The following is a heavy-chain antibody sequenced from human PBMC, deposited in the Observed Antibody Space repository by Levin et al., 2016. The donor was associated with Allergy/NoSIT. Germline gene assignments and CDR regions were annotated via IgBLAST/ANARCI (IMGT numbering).Heavy chain of an antibody. Sequence: SETLSLTCTVSHGSINNYFWHWIRQSPGKGLEWIAYIYYNGRTNYNPSLKSRVTISVDTSKSQFSLKLSSVTAADAAVYFCAADPPDGRGASFDYWGQGTLVTVSS. CDR2: IYYNGRT. D-gene: IGHD5-24*01. CDR3: AADPPDGRGASFDY. V-gene: IGHV4-59*01. J-gene: IGHJ4*02. CDR1: HGSINNYF.